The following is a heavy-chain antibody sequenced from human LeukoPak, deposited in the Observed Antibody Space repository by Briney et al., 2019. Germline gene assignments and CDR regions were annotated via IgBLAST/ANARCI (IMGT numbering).Heavy chain of an antibody. Sequence: GGSLRLSCAASGFTFSSYWMSWVRQAPGKGLEWVANIKQDGREKYYVDSVKGRFTISRDNAKNSLYLQMNSLRAEDTAVYYCARERRSYSSSRIPYNWFDPWGQGTLVTVSS. J-gene: IGHJ5*02. CDR1: GFTFSSYW. CDR2: IKQDGREK. V-gene: IGHV3-7*01. CDR3: ARERRSYSSSRIPYNWFDP. D-gene: IGHD6-13*01.